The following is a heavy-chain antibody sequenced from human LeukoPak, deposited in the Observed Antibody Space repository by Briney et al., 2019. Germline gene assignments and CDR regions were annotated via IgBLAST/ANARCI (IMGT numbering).Heavy chain of an antibody. V-gene: IGHV1-2*06. CDR2: IIPIFGTA. D-gene: IGHD3-22*01. Sequence: ASVKVSCKASGCTFSGYDMSWVRQAPGQGREWMGRIIPIFGTANYAQKFQGRVTITRDASMSTAYMELSRLRSDDTAVYYCARVITYYYDSSGYNVDAFDIWGQGTMVTLSS. CDR3: ARVITYYYDSSGYNVDAFDI. J-gene: IGHJ3*02. CDR1: GCTFSGYD.